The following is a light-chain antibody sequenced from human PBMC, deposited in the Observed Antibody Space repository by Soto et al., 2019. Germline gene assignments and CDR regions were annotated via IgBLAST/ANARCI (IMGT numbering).Light chain of an antibody. CDR2: GAS. J-gene: IGKJ3*01. CDR1: QSIISSY. CDR3: QHYGTSPPFT. V-gene: IGKV3-20*01. Sequence: EIVLTQSPGTLALSPGERATLSYRTSQSIISSYLAWYQQKPGQAPRLLMYGASSRATGIPDRFSGSGAGTDFTLTISRLEPEDFAVYYCQHYGTSPPFTFGPGTKWIS.